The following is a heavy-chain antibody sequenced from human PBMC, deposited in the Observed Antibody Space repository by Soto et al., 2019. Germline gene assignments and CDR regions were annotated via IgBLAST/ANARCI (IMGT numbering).Heavy chain of an antibody. V-gene: IGHV4-34*01. Sequence: ETLSLTCAVNGGSFSAYYWTWIRQPPGRGLEWIREIDHSGSTNYNPSLESRVTISIDTAKNRFSLNVTSVTAADTAVYYCVRGLRYSGMDVWGQGTTVTVSS. D-gene: IGHD2-15*01. J-gene: IGHJ6*02. CDR2: IDHSGST. CDR1: GGSFSAYY. CDR3: VRGLRYSGMDV.